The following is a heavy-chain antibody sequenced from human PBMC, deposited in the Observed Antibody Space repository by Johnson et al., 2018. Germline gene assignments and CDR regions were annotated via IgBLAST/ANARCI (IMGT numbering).Heavy chain of an antibody. D-gene: IGHD3-10*01. J-gene: IGHJ3*02. Sequence: VELVESGGGLVQPGGSLRLSCAASGFTFNSHGMHWVRQAPGKGLEYVSAIGSDGVNTYYANSVKGRFTISRDNSKNTLYLQMGSLTTEDMAVYFCARDTRQLYGSGTVAFDIWGQGTMVTVSP. CDR3: ARDTRQLYGSGTVAFDI. CDR1: GFTFNSHG. V-gene: IGHV3-64*01. CDR2: IGSDGVNT.